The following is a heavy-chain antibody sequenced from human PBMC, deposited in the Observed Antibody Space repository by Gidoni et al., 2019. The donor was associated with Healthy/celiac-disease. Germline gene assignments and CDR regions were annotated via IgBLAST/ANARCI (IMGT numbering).Heavy chain of an antibody. D-gene: IGHD6-19*01. CDR2: MMGSGGST. CDR3: ATATPTRRTSPDSKAVAAKEYFQH. Sequence: EVQLLESGGGLVQPGGSLRLSCAASGFTFSRYAMRWVRQAPGKGLGWVSAMMGSGGSTYYADSVKGRFTISRDNSKNTLYLQMNSLRAEDTAVYYCATATPTRRTSPDSKAVAAKEYFQHWGQGTLVTVSS. V-gene: IGHV3-23*01. CDR1: GFTFSRYA. J-gene: IGHJ1*01.